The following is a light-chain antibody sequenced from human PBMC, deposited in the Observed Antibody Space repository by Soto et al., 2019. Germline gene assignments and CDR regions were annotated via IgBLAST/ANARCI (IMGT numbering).Light chain of an antibody. Sequence: QSALTQPASVSGSPGQSITISCTGTSSDVGGYNYVSWYQQHPGKAPKLMIYDVSNRPSGVSNRFSGSKSGNTASLTISGLQAEDEADYYCSSYTSSSTSGVFGGWAKLTVL. CDR2: DVS. CDR3: SSYTSSSTSGV. CDR1: SSDVGGYNY. J-gene: IGLJ2*01. V-gene: IGLV2-14*01.